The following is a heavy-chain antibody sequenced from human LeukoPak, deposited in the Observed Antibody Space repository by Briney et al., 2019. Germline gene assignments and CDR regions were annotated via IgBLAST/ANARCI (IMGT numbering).Heavy chain of an antibody. Sequence: GGSLRLSCAASGFTFRNHWMHWVRQTPGKGLVWVSRISSDGSSTTYADSVKGRFTISRDNAKNTLYLQMNNVRAEDTAMYYCARDQRVTGRPDIDYWGQGTLVIVSS. D-gene: IGHD6-6*01. CDR1: GFTFRNHW. CDR2: ISSDGSST. CDR3: ARDQRVTGRPDIDY. V-gene: IGHV3-74*03. J-gene: IGHJ4*02.